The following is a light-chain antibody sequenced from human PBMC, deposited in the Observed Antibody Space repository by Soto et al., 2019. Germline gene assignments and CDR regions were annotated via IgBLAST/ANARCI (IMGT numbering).Light chain of an antibody. J-gene: IGKJ5*01. Sequence: VITQSPASLAVSLGESATINCKSSQSVLYSSNNKNYLAWYQQKPGQPPKLLIYWASTRESGVPDRFSGSGSGTDFTLTISSLQAEDVAVYYCQQYYSTPITFGQRTRLEI. CDR1: QSVLYSSNNKNY. CDR3: QQYYSTPIT. CDR2: WAS. V-gene: IGKV4-1*01.